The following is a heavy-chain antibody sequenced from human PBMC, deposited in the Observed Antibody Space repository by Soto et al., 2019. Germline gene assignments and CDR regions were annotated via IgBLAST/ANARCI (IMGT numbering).Heavy chain of an antibody. V-gene: IGHV4-31*03. CDR1: GGSISSGVYY. D-gene: IGHD6-6*01. J-gene: IGHJ6*02. Sequence: PSETLSLTCTVSGGSISSGVYYWSWIRPHPGKGLEWIGYIYYSGSTYYNPSLKSRVTISVDTSKNQFSLKLSSVTAADTAVYYCARDQRVAARPYYYYGMDVWGQGTTVTVSS. CDR2: IYYSGST. CDR3: ARDQRVAARPYYYYGMDV.